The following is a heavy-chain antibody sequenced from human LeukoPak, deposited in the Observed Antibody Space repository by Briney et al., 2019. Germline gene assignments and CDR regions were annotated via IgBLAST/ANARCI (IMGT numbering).Heavy chain of an antibody. CDR3: ARGGLRVMVYRLYYMDV. Sequence: GASVKVSCKASGGTFSSYGISWVRQAPGQGLEWMGWINPNSGDTKYAQKFQGRVTMTRDTSISTAYMELTRLRSDDTAVYYCARGGLRVMVYRLYYMDVWGKGTTVTVSS. J-gene: IGHJ6*03. CDR2: INPNSGDT. D-gene: IGHD2-8*01. CDR1: GGTFSSYG. V-gene: IGHV1-2*02.